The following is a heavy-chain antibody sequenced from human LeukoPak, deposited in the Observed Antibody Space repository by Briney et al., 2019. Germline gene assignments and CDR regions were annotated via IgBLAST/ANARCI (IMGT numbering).Heavy chain of an antibody. CDR2: IYYSGST. V-gene: IGHV4-59*08. Sequence: SETLSLTCTVSGDSISSYYWSWLRQPPGKGLEWIGYIYYSGSTNYNPSLKSRVTISVDTSKNQFSLKLNSVTAADAAVYYCARRGSSWYVGYFDYWGQGTLVTVSS. J-gene: IGHJ4*02. D-gene: IGHD6-13*01. CDR3: ARRGSSWYVGYFDY. CDR1: GDSISSYY.